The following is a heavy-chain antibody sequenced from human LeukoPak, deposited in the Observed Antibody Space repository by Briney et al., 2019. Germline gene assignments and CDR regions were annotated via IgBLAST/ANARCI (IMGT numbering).Heavy chain of an antibody. J-gene: IGHJ3*02. Sequence: ASVKVSCKASGYTFTGYYMHWVRQAPGQGLEWMGRINPNSGGTNYAQKFQGRVTMTRGTSISTAYMELSRLRSDDTAVYYCARDLPYCSGGSCYSGAFDIWGQGTMVTVSS. CDR1: GYTFTGYY. CDR3: ARDLPYCSGGSCYSGAFDI. V-gene: IGHV1-2*06. CDR2: INPNSGGT. D-gene: IGHD2-15*01.